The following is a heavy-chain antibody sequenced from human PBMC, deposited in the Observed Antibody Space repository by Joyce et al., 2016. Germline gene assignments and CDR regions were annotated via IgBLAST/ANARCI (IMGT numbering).Heavy chain of an antibody. CDR3: DS. J-gene: IGHJ4*02. Sequence: EVQLVQSGAELKEPGESLKISCKGSAYRFTNYWIGWVRQTPGKGLEWMGIVYPGDFDIRYSPSFECQVTISADKSIDTAIYYCARIATSGWYGAPFDSWGQGTLVTVSS. CDR1: AYRFTNYW. CDR2: VYPGDFDI. D-gene: IGHD6-19*01. V-gene: IGHV5-51*01.